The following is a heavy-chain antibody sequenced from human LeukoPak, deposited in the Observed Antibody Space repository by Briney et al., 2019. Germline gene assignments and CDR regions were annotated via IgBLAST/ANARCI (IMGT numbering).Heavy chain of an antibody. V-gene: IGHV4-59*08. J-gene: IGHJ4*02. Sequence: SETLSLTCTVSGGSITPYYWTWLRQPPGKELEWMGYAYYIAFTNYNPSLRNRVAIYLDTSKNQFSLKLTSVTAADTALYYCARSDGIRGKYLLDYWGQGSLVTVSS. CDR1: GGSITPYY. CDR2: AYYIAFT. CDR3: ARSDGIRGKYLLDY. D-gene: IGHD2-2*01.